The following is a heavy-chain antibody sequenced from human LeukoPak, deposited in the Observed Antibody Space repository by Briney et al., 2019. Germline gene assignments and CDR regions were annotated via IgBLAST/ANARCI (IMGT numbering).Heavy chain of an antibody. J-gene: IGHJ5*02. CDR2: ISSSSSTI. CDR3: ARPRKGTYNWFDP. CDR1: GFTFSSYS. Sequence: PGGSLRLSCAASGFTFSSYSMNWVRQAPGKGLEWVSYISSSSSTIYYADSVKGRFTISRDNAKNSLCLQMNSLRDEDAAVYYCARPRKGTYNWFDPWGQGTLVTVSS. D-gene: IGHD1-14*01. V-gene: IGHV3-48*02.